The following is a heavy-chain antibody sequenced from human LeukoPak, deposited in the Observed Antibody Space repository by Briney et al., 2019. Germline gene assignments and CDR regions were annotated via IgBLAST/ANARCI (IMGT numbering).Heavy chain of an antibody. D-gene: IGHD6-13*01. V-gene: IGHV3-7*01. CDR3: ARDHVAPGLIFDS. J-gene: IGHJ4*02. Sequence: GGSLRLSCAASGFTFSSYSMNWVRQAPGKGLEWVANIKQDGSEKNYVDSVKGRFTVSRDNAENSLSLQMSSLRGEDTGLYYCARDHVAPGLIFDSWGQGTQVTVSA. CDR2: IKQDGSEK. CDR1: GFTFSSYS.